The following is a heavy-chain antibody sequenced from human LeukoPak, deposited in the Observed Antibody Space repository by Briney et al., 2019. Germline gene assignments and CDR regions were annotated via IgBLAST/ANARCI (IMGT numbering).Heavy chain of an antibody. CDR3: ARDRQWLWAFDI. V-gene: IGHV4-59*01. Sequence: SETLSLTCTVSGGSISSYYWSWIRQPPGKGLEWIGYIYYSGSTNYNPSLKSRVTISVDTSKNQFSLKLSSVTAADTAVYYCARDRQWLWAFDIWGQGTMVTVSS. CDR2: IYYSGST. CDR1: GGSISSYY. J-gene: IGHJ3*02. D-gene: IGHD6-19*01.